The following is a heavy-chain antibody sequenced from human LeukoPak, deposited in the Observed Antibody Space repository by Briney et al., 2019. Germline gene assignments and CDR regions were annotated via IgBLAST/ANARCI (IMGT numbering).Heavy chain of an antibody. D-gene: IGHD3-16*01. CDR2: VWYDGRNR. Sequence: PGTSLRPSRAASGYTSSRHGIDWVRQAPGKGREWVAVVWYDGRNRGYADSVKGRFTISKDKSNNMVFLQMDRMRAEDTAVYYCARLWGRNGYSGGSLDLWGQGTLVTVSS. J-gene: IGHJ5*02. V-gene: IGHV3-33*01. CDR3: ARLWGRNGYSGGSLDL. CDR1: GYTSSRHG.